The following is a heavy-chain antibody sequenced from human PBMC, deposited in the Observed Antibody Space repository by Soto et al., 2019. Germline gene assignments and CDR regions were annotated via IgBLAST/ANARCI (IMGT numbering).Heavy chain of an antibody. Sequence: QVQLQQSGPGLVKPSQTLSLTCAISGDSVSSNTASWNWIRQSPSRGLEWLGRTYFRSKWYNDYAVSVKSRIIINPDTSNNQFSLQLNSVTPEYTAVYFCAKGDNLGPKTGYAFDPWGQGIMVTVSS. CDR1: GDSVSSNTAS. V-gene: IGHV6-1*01. J-gene: IGHJ5*02. D-gene: IGHD5-12*01. CDR3: AKGDNLGPKTGYAFDP. CDR2: TYFRSKWYN.